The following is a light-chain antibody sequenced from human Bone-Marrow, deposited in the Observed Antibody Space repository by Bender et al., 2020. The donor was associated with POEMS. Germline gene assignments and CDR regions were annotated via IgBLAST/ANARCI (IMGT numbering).Light chain of an antibody. V-gene: IGLV2-14*01. CDR3: CSFTRTNTWV. Sequence: QSALTQPPSASGSPGQSVTIPCTGTSSDVGAYDYVSWYQQHPGKTPKLMIYEGTKRPSEVSNRFSGSKSGNTASLTISGLQAEDEADYYCCSFTRTNTWVFGGGTKLTVL. CDR2: EGT. CDR1: SSDVGAYDY. J-gene: IGLJ3*02.